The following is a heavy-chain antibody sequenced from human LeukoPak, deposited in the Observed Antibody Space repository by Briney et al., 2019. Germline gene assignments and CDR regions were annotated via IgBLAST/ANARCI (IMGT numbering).Heavy chain of an antibody. V-gene: IGHV3-7*01. CDR1: GFTFSSYW. CDR3: SLSIAAHSPFDY. CDR2: IKQDGSEK. J-gene: IGHJ4*02. Sequence: GGSLRLSCAASGFTFSSYWMSWVRQAPGKGLEWVANIKQDGSEKYYVDSVKGRFTISRDNANNSLYLQMNSLRAEDTAVYYCSLSIAAHSPFDYWGQGTLVTVSS. D-gene: IGHD6-6*01.